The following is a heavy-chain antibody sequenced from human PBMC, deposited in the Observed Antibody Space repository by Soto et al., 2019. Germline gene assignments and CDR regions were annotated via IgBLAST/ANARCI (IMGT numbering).Heavy chain of an antibody. CDR2: ISAYNGNT. J-gene: IGHJ6*02. D-gene: IGHD3-3*01. CDR3: ARDSYYDFWSGLNYYGMDV. V-gene: IGHV1-18*01. Sequence: ASVKVSCKASGYTFTSYGISWVRQAPGQGLEWMGWISAYNGNTNYAQKLQGRVTMTTDTSTSTAYMELRSLRSDATAVYYCARDSYYDFWSGLNYYGMDVWGQGTTVTVSS. CDR1: GYTFTSYG.